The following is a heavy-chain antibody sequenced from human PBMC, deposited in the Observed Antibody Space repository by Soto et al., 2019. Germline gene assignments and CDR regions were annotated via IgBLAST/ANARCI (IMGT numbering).Heavy chain of an antibody. CDR2: VHNSGIT. CDR3: ARVPRGDEVEY. CDR1: GGSINNNGYF. D-gene: IGHD3-16*01. V-gene: IGHV4-30-4*01. Sequence: QVQLQESGPGVVEPSQTLSLTCTVSGGSINNNGYFWSWIRQPPGSGLEWSGHVHNSGITYSNPSRNRRLTISVDTSKNWNSLQLSSVLAAVTAVYYCARVPRGDEVEYWGLGTPVTVSS. J-gene: IGHJ4*02.